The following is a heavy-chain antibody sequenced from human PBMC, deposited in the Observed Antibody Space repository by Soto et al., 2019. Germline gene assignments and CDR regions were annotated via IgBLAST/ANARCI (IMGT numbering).Heavy chain of an antibody. CDR1: GFTLSDYY. Sequence: LRLSCAASGFTLSDYYMSWIRQAPGKGLEWVSYISSRSSYTNYADSVKRRFPVSRDNGKNSLYLPMNSLRADDTAVYYCARDGIVVVPAAFHWALSWEYYGMYXWGQVTTLTVS. J-gene: IGHJ6*02. D-gene: IGHD2-2*01. CDR3: ARDGIVVVPAAFHWALSWEYYGMYX. CDR2: ISSRSSYT. V-gene: IGHV3-11*06.